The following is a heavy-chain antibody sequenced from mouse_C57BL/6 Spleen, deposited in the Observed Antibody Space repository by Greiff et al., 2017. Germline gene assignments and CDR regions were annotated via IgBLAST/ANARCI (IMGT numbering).Heavy chain of an antibody. CDR2: IDPENGDT. D-gene: IGHD1-1*01. V-gene: IGHV14-4*01. CDR3: NTGGYGSSSGFAY. J-gene: IGHJ3*01. CDR1: GFNITDDD. Sequence: VQLQQSGAELVRPGASVKLSCTASGFNITDDDMHWVKQRPEQGLEWIGWIDPENGDTEYASKFQGKDTITADTSSNTAYLQLSRLTCEDTAVYYCNTGGYGSSSGFAYWGQGTLVTVSA.